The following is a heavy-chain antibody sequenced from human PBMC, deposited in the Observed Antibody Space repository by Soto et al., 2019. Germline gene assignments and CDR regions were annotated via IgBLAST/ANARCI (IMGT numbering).Heavy chain of an antibody. CDR1: GFTFSSYS. Sequence: GGSLRLSCAASGFTFSSYSMNWVRQAPGKGLEWVSYISSSSSTIYYADSVKGRFTISRDNSRNTLYLQMNSLRAEDTALYYCAKHSENYGSMTFGPWGQGSLVTVSS. V-gene: IGHV3-48*01. CDR2: ISSSSSTI. CDR3: AKHSENYGSMTFGP. J-gene: IGHJ5*02. D-gene: IGHD3-10*01.